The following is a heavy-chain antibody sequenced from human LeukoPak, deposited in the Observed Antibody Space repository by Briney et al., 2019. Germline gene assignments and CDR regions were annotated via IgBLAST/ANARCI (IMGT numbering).Heavy chain of an antibody. D-gene: IGHD3-16*02. V-gene: IGHV3-23*01. CDR3: AKVPHPGGVIAAYYFDY. CDR2: ISGSGGST. Sequence: GGSLRLSCAASGFTFSSYAMSWVRQAPGKGLEWVSAISGSGGSTYYADSVKGRFTISRDNSKNTLYLQVNSLRAEDTAVYYCAKVPHPGGVIAAYYFDYWGQGTLVTVSS. J-gene: IGHJ4*02. CDR1: GFTFSSYA.